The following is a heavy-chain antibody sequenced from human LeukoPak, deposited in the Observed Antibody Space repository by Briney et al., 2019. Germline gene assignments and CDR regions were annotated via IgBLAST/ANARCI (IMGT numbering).Heavy chain of an antibody. CDR3: ARDPLGYRQIYTYYYYGMDV. J-gene: IGHJ6*02. V-gene: IGHV1-69*04. CDR2: IIPILGIA. Sequence: REASVKVSCKASGYTFTSYGISWVRQAPGQGLEWMGRIIPILGIANYAQKFQGRVTITADKSTSTAYMELSSLRSEDTAVYYCARDPLGYRQIYTYYYYGMDVWGQGTTVTVSS. CDR1: GYTFTSYG. D-gene: IGHD2-2*02.